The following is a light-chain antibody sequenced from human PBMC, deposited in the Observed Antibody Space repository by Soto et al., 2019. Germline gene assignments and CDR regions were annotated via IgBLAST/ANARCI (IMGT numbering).Light chain of an antibody. CDR1: QSVSSSY. CDR2: GAS. J-gene: IGKJ4*01. V-gene: IGKV3-20*01. CDR3: QQYDNLPPT. Sequence: LKQSPGTLSLSEGERAALSCGAGQSVSSSYLAWYQQKPGQAPRLLIYGASNRATGIPDRFSGSGSGTDFTLTISRLEPEDFAVYYCQQYDNLPPTFGGGTKVDIK.